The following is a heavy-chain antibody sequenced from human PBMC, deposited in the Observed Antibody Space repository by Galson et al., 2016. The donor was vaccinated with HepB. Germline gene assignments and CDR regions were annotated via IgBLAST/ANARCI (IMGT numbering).Heavy chain of an antibody. Sequence: SVKVSCKASGYSFTGYYMHWVRQAPGQGLEWVGRINPNSGATNYAQNFQGRVTMTRDTSISTAYMELTGLRSDDTAVYYCVKESSGTYGWPFDYWGQGTLVTVSS. CDR1: GYSFTGYY. V-gene: IGHV1-2*06. J-gene: IGHJ4*02. CDR2: INPNSGAT. CDR3: VKESSGTYGWPFDY. D-gene: IGHD1-26*01.